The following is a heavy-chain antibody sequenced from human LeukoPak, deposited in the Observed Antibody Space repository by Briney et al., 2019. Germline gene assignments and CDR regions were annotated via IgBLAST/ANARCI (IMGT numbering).Heavy chain of an antibody. D-gene: IGHD6-19*01. J-gene: IGHJ4*02. V-gene: IGHV1-46*01. Sequence: GASVNVSCKASGFSLTNKYMHWLRLGPGQGLEWMGYMRSTYAYTGYAPKFKGRVTVTRNTSTNTFYMELSSLRSDDTAVYDCAREGAVALKYFDIGGQGTLVTV. CDR3: AREGAVALKYFDI. CDR2: MRSTYAYT. CDR1: GFSLTNKY.